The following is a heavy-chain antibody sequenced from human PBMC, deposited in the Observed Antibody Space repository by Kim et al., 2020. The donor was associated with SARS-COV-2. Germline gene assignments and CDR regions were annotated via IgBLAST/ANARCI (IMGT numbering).Heavy chain of an antibody. D-gene: IGHD2-2*01. V-gene: IGHV3-30*02. Sequence: SVKGRFTISRDNSKNTLYLQMNSLRAEDTAVYYCAKDAEYQDYYYGMDVWGQGTTVTVSS. CDR3: AKDAEYQDYYYGMDV. J-gene: IGHJ6*02.